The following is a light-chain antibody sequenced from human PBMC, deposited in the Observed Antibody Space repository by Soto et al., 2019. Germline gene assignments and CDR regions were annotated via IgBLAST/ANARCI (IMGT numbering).Light chain of an antibody. J-gene: IGKJ1*01. V-gene: IGKV1-39*01. CDR3: QQTSRTPKT. CDR2: AAS. CDR1: QSITRY. Sequence: DIQMTQSPSSLSASVGDRVNITCRASQSITRYLNWYQQKPGKAPNLLIYAASSLHSGVPSRFSGDGSGTDFTLTISSLQPEDFATYYCQQTSRTPKTFGQGTKVDIE.